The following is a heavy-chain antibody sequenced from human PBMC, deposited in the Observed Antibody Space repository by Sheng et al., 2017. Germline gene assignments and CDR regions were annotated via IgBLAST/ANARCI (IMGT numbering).Heavy chain of an antibody. CDR2: IYYSGST. CDR1: GGSISSYY. Sequence: QVQLQESGPGLVKPSETLSLTCTVSGGSISSYYWSWIRQPPGKGLEWIGYIYYSGSTNYNPSLKSRVTISVDTSKNQFSLKLSSVTAADTAVYYCARGAYMKGEYYYYYGMDVWGQGTTVTVSS. V-gene: IGHV4-59*01. J-gene: IGHJ6*02. CDR3: ARGAYMKGEYYYYYGMDV. D-gene: IGHD3-16*01.